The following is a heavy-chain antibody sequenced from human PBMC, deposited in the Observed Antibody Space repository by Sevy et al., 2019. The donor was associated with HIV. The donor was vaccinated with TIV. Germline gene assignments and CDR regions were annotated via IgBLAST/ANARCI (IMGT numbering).Heavy chain of an antibody. CDR1: GFSFSSYW. D-gene: IGHD5-18*01. V-gene: IGHV3-7*01. CDR2: IKQDESEK. J-gene: IGHJ4*02. CDR3: AKKMGGGSGMAFLVDY. Sequence: GGSLRLSCAASGFSFSSYWMHWVRQAPGKGLEWVANIKQDESEKYYVASVKGRFTISRDNAKNSVYLQMNSLRPEDTAIYYCAKKMGGGSGMAFLVDYWGQGTLVTVSS.